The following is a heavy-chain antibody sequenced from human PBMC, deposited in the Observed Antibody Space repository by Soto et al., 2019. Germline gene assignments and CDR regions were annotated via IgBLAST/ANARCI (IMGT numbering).Heavy chain of an antibody. V-gene: IGHV5-51*01. CDR3: ARSFTAGTAGDY. Sequence: GESLKISCKGSGYSFTNYWIGWVRQMPGKGLDWMGIINPGDSDTRYSPSFQGQVTISADKSISTAYLQWSSLKASDTAMYFCARSFTAGTAGDYWGQGTLVTVSS. CDR2: INPGDSDT. D-gene: IGHD6-19*01. J-gene: IGHJ4*02. CDR1: GYSFTNYW.